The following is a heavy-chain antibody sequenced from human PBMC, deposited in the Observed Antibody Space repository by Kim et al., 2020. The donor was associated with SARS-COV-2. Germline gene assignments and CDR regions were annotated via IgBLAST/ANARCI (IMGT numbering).Heavy chain of an antibody. Sequence: GGSLRLSCAASGFTFSTYSMNWVRQAPGKGLEWVSSISGSSIYMYDADSVKGRFTISRDNAKNSLYLQMNSLRAEDTAVYYCARDFDGSGLGGFDYWGQGTLVTVSS. CDR2: ISGSSIYM. D-gene: IGHD3-16*01. V-gene: IGHV3-21*01. CDR3: ARDFDGSGLGGFDY. J-gene: IGHJ4*02. CDR1: GFTFSTYS.